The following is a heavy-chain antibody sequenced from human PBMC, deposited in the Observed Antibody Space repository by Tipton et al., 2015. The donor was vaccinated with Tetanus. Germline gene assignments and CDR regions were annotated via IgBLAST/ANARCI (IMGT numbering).Heavy chain of an antibody. V-gene: IGHV4-59*01. CDR2: IYYSGST. CDR1: GGSISSYY. D-gene: IGHD6-13*01. CDR3: ARGGITAAGILAY. Sequence: TLSLTCTVSGGSISSYYWSWIRQPPGKGLEWIGYIYYSGSTNYNPSLKSRVTISVDTSKNQFSLNLSSVTAADTAVYYCARGGITAAGILAYRGQGTLVTVSS. J-gene: IGHJ4*02.